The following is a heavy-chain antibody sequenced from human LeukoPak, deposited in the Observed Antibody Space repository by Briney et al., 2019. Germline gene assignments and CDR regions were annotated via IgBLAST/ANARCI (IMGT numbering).Heavy chain of an antibody. D-gene: IGHD3-22*01. V-gene: IGHV4-30-4*01. CDR2: IYYSGST. CDR3: ARVPHDSSGYYFDY. J-gene: IGHJ4*02. Sequence: SQTLSLTCTVSGGSISSGDYYWSWIRQPPGKGLEWIGYIYYSGSTYYNPSLKSRVTISVDTSKNQFSLKLSSVTAADTAVYYCARVPHDSSGYYFDYWGRGTLVTVSS. CDR1: GGSISSGDYY.